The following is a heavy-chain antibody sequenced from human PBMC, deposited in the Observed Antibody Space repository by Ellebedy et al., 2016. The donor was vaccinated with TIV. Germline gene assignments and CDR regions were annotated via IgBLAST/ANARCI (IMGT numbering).Heavy chain of an antibody. D-gene: IGHD3-3*01. J-gene: IGHJ6*02. V-gene: IGHV1-18*01. CDR3: ARDRRRIVRFLEWFGDRYYGMDF. CDR1: GYTFTSYG. Sequence: AASVKVSCKASGYTFTSYGISWVRQAPEQGLEWQGWISADNGNTNYAEKLQGRVTMTTDTSTSTAYMELRSLRSDDTAVYYCARDRRRIVRFLEWFGDRYYGMDFWGQGTTVTVSS. CDR2: ISADNGNT.